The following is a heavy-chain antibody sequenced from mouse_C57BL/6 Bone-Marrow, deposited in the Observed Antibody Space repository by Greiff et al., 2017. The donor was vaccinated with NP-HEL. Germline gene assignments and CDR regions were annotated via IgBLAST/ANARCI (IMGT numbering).Heavy chain of an antibody. J-gene: IGHJ4*01. Sequence: QVQLQQPGAELVMPGASVKLSCKASGYTFTSYWMHWVKQRPGQGLEWIGELDPSDSYTNYNQKFKGKSTLTVDKSSSTAYMQLSSLTSEDSAVYYCAREDGYSVYAMDYWGQGTSVTVSS. D-gene: IGHD2-3*01. CDR3: AREDGYSVYAMDY. CDR2: LDPSDSYT. V-gene: IGHV1-69*01. CDR1: GYTFTSYW.